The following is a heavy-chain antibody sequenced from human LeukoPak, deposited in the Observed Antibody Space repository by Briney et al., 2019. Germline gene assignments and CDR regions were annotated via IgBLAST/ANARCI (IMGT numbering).Heavy chain of an antibody. CDR3: SKESNLGGYYFDY. J-gene: IGHJ4*02. V-gene: IGHV3-23*01. D-gene: IGHD3-16*01. CDR2: ISGSGGST. CDR1: GFTFSSYA. Sequence: GGSLRLSCAASGFTFSSYAMSWVRQAPGKGLEWVSAISGSGGSTYYADSVKGRFTTSRDNSKNTLHLQMNGLRAEDTAVYFCSKESNLGGYYFDYWGQGTLVTVSS.